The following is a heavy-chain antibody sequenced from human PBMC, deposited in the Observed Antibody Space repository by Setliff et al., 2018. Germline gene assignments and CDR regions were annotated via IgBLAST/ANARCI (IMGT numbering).Heavy chain of an antibody. J-gene: IGHJ4*02. CDR1: GGSISSYS. CDR3: ARTDGTNLGYFDN. D-gene: IGHD2-8*01. CDR2: LYYSGNT. V-gene: IGHV4-59*01. Sequence: SETLSLTCNVSGGSISSYSWSWIRQAPGKGLEWIGYLYYSGNTNYNPSLKSRVTISGDTSQNYFSLKLTSVTEADTAVYYCARTDGTNLGYFDNWGQGTLVTVSS.